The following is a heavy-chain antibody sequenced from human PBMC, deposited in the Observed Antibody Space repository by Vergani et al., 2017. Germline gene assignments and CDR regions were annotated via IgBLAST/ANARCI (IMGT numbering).Heavy chain of an antibody. CDR1: GFTFSSYS. CDR2: ISSSSSYI. J-gene: IGHJ3*02. Sequence: EVQLVESGGGLVKPGGSLRLSCAASGFTFSSYSMNWVRQAPGKGLEWVSSISSSSSYIYYADSVKGRFTISRDNAKNSLYLQMNSLRSEDTAVYCCARDGDDAFDIWGQGTMVTVSS. V-gene: IGHV3-21*04. D-gene: IGHD3-10*01. CDR3: ARDGDDAFDI.